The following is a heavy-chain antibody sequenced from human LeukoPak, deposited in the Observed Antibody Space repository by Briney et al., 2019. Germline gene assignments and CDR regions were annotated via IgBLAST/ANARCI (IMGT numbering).Heavy chain of an antibody. CDR3: AKVSLRYYYYGMDV. CDR2: ISWNSGSI. Sequence: GGSLRLSCAASGFTFDDYAMHGVGQAPGRGGEGVSGISWNSGSIGYADSVKGRFTISRDNAKHSLYLQMNSLRAEDTALYYCAKVSLRYYYYGMDVWGQGTTVTVPS. V-gene: IGHV3-9*01. J-gene: IGHJ6*02. CDR1: GFTFDDYA.